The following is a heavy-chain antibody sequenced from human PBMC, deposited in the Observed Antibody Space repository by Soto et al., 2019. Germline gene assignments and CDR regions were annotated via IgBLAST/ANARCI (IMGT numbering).Heavy chain of an antibody. V-gene: IGHV3-23*01. CDR2: ISGSGGST. CDR3: AKVLHYYDSSGYLFDY. CDR1: GFTFSSYA. Sequence: EVQLLESGGGLVQPGGSLRLSCAASGFTFSSYAMSWVRQAPGKGLEWVSAISGSGGSTYYADSVKGRFTISRDNSKTTLYLQMNSLRAEDTAVYYCAKVLHYYDSSGYLFDYWGQGTLVTVSS. D-gene: IGHD3-22*01. J-gene: IGHJ4*02.